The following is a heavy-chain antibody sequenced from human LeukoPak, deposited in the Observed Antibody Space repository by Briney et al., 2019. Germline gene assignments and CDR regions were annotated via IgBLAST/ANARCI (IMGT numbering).Heavy chain of an antibody. J-gene: IGHJ4*02. CDR3: VKTSSGYYYFDY. CDR1: GFTFSSYS. V-gene: IGHV3-48*01. D-gene: IGHD3-22*01. Sequence: GGSLRLSCAASGFTFSSYSMNWVRQAPGKGLEWVSYISSSSSTIYYADSVKGRFTISRDNAKNSLYLQMNSLRVEDTAVYYRVKTSSGYYYFDYWGQGTLVTVSS. CDR2: ISSSSSTI.